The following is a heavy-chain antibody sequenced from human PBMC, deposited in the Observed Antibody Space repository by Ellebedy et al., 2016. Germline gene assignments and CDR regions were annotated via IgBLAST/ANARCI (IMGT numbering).Heavy chain of an antibody. CDR3: ARKPIPSSGFDP. V-gene: IGHV1-2*02. Sequence: ASVKVSCXASGYTFTASYIHWVRQAPGQGLEWMGWINPNSGGTNYAQKFQDRVTMTRDTSINTAYMDLSRLTSDDTAVYYCARKPIPSSGFDPWGQGTLVTVSS. CDR2: INPNSGGT. J-gene: IGHJ5*02. D-gene: IGHD2-2*02. CDR1: GYTFTASY.